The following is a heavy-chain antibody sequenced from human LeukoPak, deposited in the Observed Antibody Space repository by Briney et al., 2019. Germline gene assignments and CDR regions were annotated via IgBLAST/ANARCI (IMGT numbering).Heavy chain of an antibody. CDR3: AREEYDILTGLSRRAFDI. D-gene: IGHD3-9*01. J-gene: IGHJ3*02. Sequence: SETLSLTCTVSGGSISSYYWSWIRQPPGKGLERIGYIYYSGSTNYNPSLKSRVTISVDTSKNQFSLKLSSVTAADTAVYYCAREEYDILTGLSRRAFDIWGQGTMVTVSS. V-gene: IGHV4-59*01. CDR2: IYYSGST. CDR1: GGSISSYY.